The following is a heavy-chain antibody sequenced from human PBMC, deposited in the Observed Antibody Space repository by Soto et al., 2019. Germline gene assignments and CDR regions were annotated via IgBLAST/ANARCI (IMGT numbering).Heavy chain of an antibody. D-gene: IGHD6-19*01. CDR3: ARGWGSGVFDY. CDR1: GGSFSGYY. CDR2: INHSGST. Sequence: QVQLQQWGAGLLKPSETLSLTCAVYGGSFSGYYWNWIRQPPGKGLEWIGEINHSGSTNYNPSLKGRVTISVGPSKNQFSLKLSSVTAADTAVYYCARGWGSGVFDYWGQGTLVTVSS. J-gene: IGHJ4*02. V-gene: IGHV4-34*01.